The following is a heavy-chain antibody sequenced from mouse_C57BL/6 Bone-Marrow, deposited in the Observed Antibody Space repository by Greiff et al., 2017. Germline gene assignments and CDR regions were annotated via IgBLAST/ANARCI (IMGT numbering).Heavy chain of an antibody. V-gene: IGHV1-80*01. J-gene: IGHJ3*01. CDR3: ARGAY. CDR2: IFPGDGDT. CDR1: GYAFSSYW. Sequence: VPLQQSGAELVTPGASVKISCKASGYAFSSYWMNWVKQRPGKGLAWVGQIFPGDGDTNYHGKFKGKATLTADKSSSTAYMQLSSLTSEDSAFYFCARGAYWGEGTLVTVSA.